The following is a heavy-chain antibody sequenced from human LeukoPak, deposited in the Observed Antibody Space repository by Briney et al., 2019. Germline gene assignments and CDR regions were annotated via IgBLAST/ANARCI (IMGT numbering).Heavy chain of an antibody. CDR3: ASAPARKTTIGYYYGMDV. CDR1: GFTFSSYA. Sequence: GGSLRLSCAASGFTFSSYAMHWVRQAPGKGLEWVAVISYDGSNKYYADSVKGRFTISRDNSKNTLYLQMNSLRAEDTAVYYCASAPARKTTIGYYYGMDVWGQGTTVTVSS. J-gene: IGHJ6*02. D-gene: IGHD5-12*01. V-gene: IGHV3-30*04. CDR2: ISYDGSNK.